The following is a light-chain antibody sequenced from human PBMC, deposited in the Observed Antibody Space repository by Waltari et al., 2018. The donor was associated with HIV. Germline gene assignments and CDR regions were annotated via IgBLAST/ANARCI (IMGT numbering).Light chain of an antibody. V-gene: IGLV2-8*01. CDR2: EVS. CDR3: QAWDSSAAVV. Sequence: QSALTQPPSASGSPGQSVTISCTGTSSDIGGYTYVSWYQQYPGKAPKLMIYEVSKRPSGVPDRFSGSKSANTASLTVSGLQAEDEADYYCQAWDSSAAVVFGGGTKLTVL. CDR1: SSDIGGYTY. J-gene: IGLJ2*01.